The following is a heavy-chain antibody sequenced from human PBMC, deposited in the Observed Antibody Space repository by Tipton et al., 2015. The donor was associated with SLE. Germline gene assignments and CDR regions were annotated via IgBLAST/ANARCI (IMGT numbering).Heavy chain of an antibody. Sequence: RSLRLSCAASGFTFDDYAMHWVRQAPGKGLEWVSGISWNSGSIGYADSVKGRFTISRDNSKNSLYLQMNSLRTEDTALYYCATTLCSPGYWGQGTLVTVSS. CDR3: ATTLCSPGY. V-gene: IGHV3-9*01. D-gene: IGHD2-15*01. J-gene: IGHJ4*02. CDR2: ISWNSGSI. CDR1: GFTFDDYA.